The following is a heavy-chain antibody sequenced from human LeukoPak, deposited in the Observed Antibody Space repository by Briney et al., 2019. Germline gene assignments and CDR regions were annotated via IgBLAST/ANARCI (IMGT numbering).Heavy chain of an antibody. CDR1: GYTFTSYY. CDR2: INPSGGST. CDR3: GTWSVTTTDY. Sequence: ASVEVSCKASGYTFTSYYMHWVRQAPGQGLEWMGIINPSGGSTSYAQKFQGRVTMTRDTSTSTVYMELSSLRSEDTAVYYCGTWSVTTTDYWGQGTLVTVSS. V-gene: IGHV1-46*01. J-gene: IGHJ4*02. D-gene: IGHD4-17*01.